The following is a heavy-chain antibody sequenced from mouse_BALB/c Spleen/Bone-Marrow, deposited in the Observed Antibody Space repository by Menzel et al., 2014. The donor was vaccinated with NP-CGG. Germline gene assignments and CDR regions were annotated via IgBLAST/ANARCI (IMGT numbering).Heavy chain of an antibody. Sequence: EVKLMESGGGLVKPGGSLKLSYAASGFTFSTYAMSWVRQTPEKRLEWVATINTGGTYIYYADSVKGRFTISRDNAKNTLYLQMSSLRSEDTAIFYCARPRMITTYFDVWGAGTTVTVSS. V-gene: IGHV5-9-3*01. CDR1: GFTFSTYA. CDR3: ARPRMITTYFDV. CDR2: INTGGTYI. D-gene: IGHD2-4*01. J-gene: IGHJ1*01.